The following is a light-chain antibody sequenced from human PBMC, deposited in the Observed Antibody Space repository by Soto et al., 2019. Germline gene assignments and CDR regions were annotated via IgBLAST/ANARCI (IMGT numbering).Light chain of an antibody. CDR3: HQYGSLYT. CDR1: QSVSSSY. V-gene: IGKV3-20*01. CDR2: GAS. Sequence: EIVLTQSPGTLSLSPGARATLSCRASQSVSSSYLAWYQQKPGQAPRLLIYGASSRATGIPDRFIGSGSGTDFTLTISRLEPEDFAVYYCHQYGSLYTFGQGTKVEIK. J-gene: IGKJ2*01.